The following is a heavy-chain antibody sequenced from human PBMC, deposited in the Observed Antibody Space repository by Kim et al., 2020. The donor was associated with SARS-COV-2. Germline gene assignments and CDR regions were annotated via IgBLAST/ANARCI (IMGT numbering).Heavy chain of an antibody. CDR3: AAAGGYSYGWDYYYYYMDV. CDR1: GFTFTSSA. CDR2: IFVGSGNT. Sequence: SVKVSCKASGFTFTSSAMQWVRQARGQRLEWIGWIFVGSGNTHYAQKFQERVTITRDMSTSTAYMELSSLRSEDTAVYYCAAAGGYSYGWDYYYYYMDVWGKGTTVTVSS. V-gene: IGHV1-58*02. D-gene: IGHD5-18*01. J-gene: IGHJ6*03.